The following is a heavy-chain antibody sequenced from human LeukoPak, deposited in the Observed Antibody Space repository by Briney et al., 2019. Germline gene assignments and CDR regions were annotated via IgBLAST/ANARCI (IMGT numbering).Heavy chain of an antibody. CDR2: ISYDGSNK. D-gene: IGHD6-19*01. J-gene: IGHJ4*02. CDR1: GFTFSSYG. V-gene: IGHV3-30*03. Sequence: GGSLRLSCAASGFTFSSYGMHWVRQAPGKGLEWVAVISYDGSNKYYADSVKGRFTISRDNSKNTLYLQMNSLRSEDTAVYYCARDLLSVSGRGFDYWGQGTLVTVSS. CDR3: ARDLLSVSGRGFDY.